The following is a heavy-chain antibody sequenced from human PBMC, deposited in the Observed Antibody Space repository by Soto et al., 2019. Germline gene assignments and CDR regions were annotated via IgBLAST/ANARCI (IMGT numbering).Heavy chain of an antibody. J-gene: IGHJ3*02. V-gene: IGHV1-46*01. Sequence: AAVKVSCKASGYTFTSYYMHWVLQAPGQGLEWMGIINPSGGSTSYAQKFQGRVTMTRDTSTSTVYMELSSLRSEDTAVYYCARDDSSGYYHSDYDAFDIWGQGTMVTVSS. CDR2: INPSGGST. CDR3: ARDDSSGYYHSDYDAFDI. CDR1: GYTFTSYY. D-gene: IGHD3-22*01.